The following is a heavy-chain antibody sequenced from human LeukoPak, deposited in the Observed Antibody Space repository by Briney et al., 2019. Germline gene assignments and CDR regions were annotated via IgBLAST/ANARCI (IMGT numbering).Heavy chain of an antibody. CDR3: ARGFDVCSTSCYREYNWFDP. J-gene: IGHJ5*02. CDR2: INHSGST. D-gene: IGHD2-2*02. V-gene: IGHV4-34*01. Sequence: SETLSLTCAVYGGSFRGYYWSWIRQPPGKGLEWIGEINHSGSTNYNPSLKSRVTISVDTSKNQFSLKLSSVTAADTAVYYCARGFDVCSTSCYREYNWFDPWGQGTLVTVSS. CDR1: GGSFRGYY.